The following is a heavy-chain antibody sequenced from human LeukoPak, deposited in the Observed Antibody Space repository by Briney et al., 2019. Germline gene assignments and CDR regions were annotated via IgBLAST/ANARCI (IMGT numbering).Heavy chain of an antibody. CDR2: ISGSGGST. V-gene: IGHV3-23*01. J-gene: IGHJ4*02. Sequence: GGSLRLSCAASGFTFSNYAMSWVRQAPGQGPEWVSAISGSGGSTYYPDSVKGRFTISRDNSKNTLYLQMHSLRAEDTAVYYCAKETYYDSSGAPLFDYWGQGTLVTVSS. D-gene: IGHD3-22*01. CDR3: AKETYYDSSGAPLFDY. CDR1: GFTFSNYA.